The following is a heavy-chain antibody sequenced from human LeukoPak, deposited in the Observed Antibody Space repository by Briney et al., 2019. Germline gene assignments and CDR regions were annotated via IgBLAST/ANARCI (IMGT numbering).Heavy chain of an antibody. J-gene: IGHJ5*02. Sequence: SETLPLTCTVSGGALSSGGYYWTWIRQPPGKGLEWIGNIYHSGTPYYNPSLKSRVTLSVDRSKNQFSLKMTSVTAADTAVYYCARDNIPVAGTGLSWFDPWGQGTLVTVSA. D-gene: IGHD6-13*01. CDR1: GGALSSGGYY. CDR3: ARDNIPVAGTGLSWFDP. V-gene: IGHV4-30-2*01. CDR2: IYHSGTP.